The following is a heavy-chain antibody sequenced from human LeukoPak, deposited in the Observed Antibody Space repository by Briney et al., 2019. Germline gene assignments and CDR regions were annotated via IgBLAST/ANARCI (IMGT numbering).Heavy chain of an antibody. CDR1: GFTFDDYA. CDR3: AREGYYGSGSPPSLYFDY. Sequence: GRSLRLSCAASGFTFDDYAMHWVLQAPGKGLEWVSVISGSGGSTYHADSVKGRFTISRDNSRSTLYLQMNSLRPEDTAIYYCAREGYYGSGSPPSLYFDYWGQGTLVTVSS. V-gene: IGHV3-23*01. CDR2: ISGSGGST. D-gene: IGHD3-10*01. J-gene: IGHJ4*02.